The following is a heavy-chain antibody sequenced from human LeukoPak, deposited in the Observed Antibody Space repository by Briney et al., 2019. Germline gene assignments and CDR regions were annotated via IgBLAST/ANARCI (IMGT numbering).Heavy chain of an antibody. CDR2: INPNSGGT. D-gene: IGHD3-22*01. V-gene: IGHV1-2*06. Sequence: GASVKVSCKASGYTFTGYYMHWVRQAPGQGLEWMGRINPNSGGTNYAQKFQGRVTMTRDTSIGTAYMELSRLRSDDTAVYYCARVGFTYYYVSSGYLAFDIWGQGTMVTVSS. J-gene: IGHJ3*02. CDR1: GYTFTGYY. CDR3: ARVGFTYYYVSSGYLAFDI.